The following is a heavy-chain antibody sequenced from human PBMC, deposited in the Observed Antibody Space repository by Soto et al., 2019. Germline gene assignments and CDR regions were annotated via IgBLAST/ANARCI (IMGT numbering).Heavy chain of an antibody. Sequence: GGSLRLSCAASGFTFSSYWMSWVRQAPGKGLEWVANIKQDGSEKYYVDSVKGRFTISRDNAKNSLYLQMNSLRAEDTAVYYCARDIPFVKLFFEYYYYYYGMDVWGQGTTVTVSS. CDR1: GFTFSSYW. CDR3: ARDIPFVKLFFEYYYYYYGMDV. CDR2: IKQDGSEK. D-gene: IGHD3-3*01. V-gene: IGHV3-7*05. J-gene: IGHJ6*02.